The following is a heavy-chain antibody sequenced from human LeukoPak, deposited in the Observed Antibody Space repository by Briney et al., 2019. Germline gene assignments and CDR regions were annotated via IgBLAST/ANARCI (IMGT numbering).Heavy chain of an antibody. D-gene: IGHD1-26*01. J-gene: IGHJ4*02. CDR2: IYYSGST. V-gene: IGHV4-61*01. Sequence: SETLSLTCTVSGGSVSSGSYYWSWIRQPPGKGLEWIGYIYYSGSTNYNPSLKSRVTISVDTSKNQFSLKLSSVTAADTAVYYCASGGSGSYYMDFDYWGQGTLVTVSS. CDR3: ASGGSGSYYMDFDY. CDR1: GGSVSSGSYY.